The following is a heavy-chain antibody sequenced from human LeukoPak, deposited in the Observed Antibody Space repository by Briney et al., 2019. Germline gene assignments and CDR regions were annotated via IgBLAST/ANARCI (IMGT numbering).Heavy chain of an antibody. V-gene: IGHV3-72*01. CDR2: IRNKANSHTT. Sequence: PGGSLRLSCAASGFTFSDYYMDWVRQAPGKGLEWVGRIRNKANSHTTEYAASVKGRFTISRDNSKNTLNLQMNSLRVEDTALYYCARGKRGFIYGSDFWGQGTLVTVSS. CDR3: ARGKRGFIYGSDF. J-gene: IGHJ4*02. CDR1: GFTFSDYY. D-gene: IGHD5-18*01.